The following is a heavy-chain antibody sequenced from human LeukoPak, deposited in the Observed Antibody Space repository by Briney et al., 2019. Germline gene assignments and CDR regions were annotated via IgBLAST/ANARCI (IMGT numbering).Heavy chain of an antibody. CDR1: GFTLASYA. V-gene: IGHV3-23*01. CDR3: AKHQNKGFDY. J-gene: IGHJ4*02. Sequence: GGSLRLSCAASGFTLASYAMSWVRPPPGKGLEWVSIISGSGGSTYYVDSVKGRFTISRDNSKNTLYLQMNSLRAEDTAVYYCAKHQNKGFDYWGRGTLVTVSS. CDR2: ISGSGGST.